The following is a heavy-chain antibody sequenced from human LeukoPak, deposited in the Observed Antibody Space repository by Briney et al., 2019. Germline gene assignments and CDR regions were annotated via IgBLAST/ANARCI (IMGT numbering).Heavy chain of an antibody. Sequence: ASVKVSCKASGYTFTGYYMHWVRQAPGQGVEWMGWINPNSGGTNYAQKFQGRVIMTRDTSISTAYMELSRLRFDDTAVYYCARVFTIFGGDYFDYWGQGTLVTVSS. CDR2: INPNSGGT. J-gene: IGHJ4*02. CDR3: ARVFTIFGGDYFDY. CDR1: GYTFTGYY. V-gene: IGHV1-2*02. D-gene: IGHD3-3*01.